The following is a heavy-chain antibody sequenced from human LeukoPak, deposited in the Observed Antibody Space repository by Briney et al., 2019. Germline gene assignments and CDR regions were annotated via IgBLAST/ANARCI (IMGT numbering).Heavy chain of an antibody. CDR2: MYNSGST. CDR1: GGSISSYY. D-gene: IGHD2-21*02. V-gene: IGHV4-59*08. J-gene: IGHJ5*02. CDR3: ARHPRSLAYCGGDCYKGWFDP. Sequence: SETLSLTCTVSGGSISSYYWSWIRQPPGKGLEWIGYMYNSGSTNYNPSLKSRVTISVDTSKNQFSLKLSSVTAADTAVYYCARHPRSLAYCGGDCYKGWFDPWGQGTLVTVSS.